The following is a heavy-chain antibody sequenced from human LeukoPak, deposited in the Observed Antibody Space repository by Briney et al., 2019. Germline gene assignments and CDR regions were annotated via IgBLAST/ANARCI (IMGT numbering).Heavy chain of an antibody. Sequence: GGSLRLSCAASGFTFSSYSMTWVRQAPGKGLEWVSSISSSSSYIYYADSVKGRFTISRDNAKNSLYLQMNSLRAEDTAVYYCARVAMIVVVNYYYGMDVWGQGTTVTVSS. CDR3: ARVAMIVVVNYYYGMDV. CDR1: GFTFSSYS. D-gene: IGHD3-22*01. J-gene: IGHJ6*02. V-gene: IGHV3-21*04. CDR2: ISSSSSYI.